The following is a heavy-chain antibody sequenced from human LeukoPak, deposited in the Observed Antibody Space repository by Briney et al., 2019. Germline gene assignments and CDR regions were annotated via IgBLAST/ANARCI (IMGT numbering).Heavy chain of an antibody. Sequence: GGSLRLSCAASGFTFNTYGMHWVRQAPGKGLEWVAAIWFDGSVKHYSDAVKGRFTISRDNSLNTLYLQMNSPRVEDTAIYYCAKDTAVQFLEPAFWGQGTLVTVSS. CDR1: GFTFNTYG. J-gene: IGHJ4*02. CDR2: IWFDGSVK. D-gene: IGHD3-3*01. V-gene: IGHV3-33*06. CDR3: AKDTAVQFLEPAF.